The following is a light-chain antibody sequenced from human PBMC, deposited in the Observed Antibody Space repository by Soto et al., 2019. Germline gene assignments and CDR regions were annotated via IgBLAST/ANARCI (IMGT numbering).Light chain of an antibody. CDR2: EGS. CDR1: SSDVGRYNL. CDR3: CSYAGSSTYVV. J-gene: IGLJ2*01. V-gene: IGLV2-23*01. Sequence: QSALTQPASGSGAPGQSITLSCTGTSSDVGRYNLVSWYQQHPGKAPKLMIYEGSKRPSGVSNRCSGSKSGNTASLTISGLQAEDEAYYYCCSYAGSSTYVVFVGGTKLTVL.